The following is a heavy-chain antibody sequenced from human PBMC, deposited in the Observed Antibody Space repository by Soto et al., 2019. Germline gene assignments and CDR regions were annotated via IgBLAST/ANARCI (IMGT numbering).Heavy chain of an antibody. V-gene: IGHV3-23*01. D-gene: IGHD2-8*01. CDR1: GFTFSSFA. J-gene: IGHJ6*02. CDR2: ISCSADST. CDR3: AKPRGAMIYAITVYGMDV. Sequence: EVQLLESGGGLVQPGGSLRLSCAASGFTFSSFALNWVRQAPGKGLEWVSIISCSADSTFYADSVKGRFTISRDNSKNMLYLQINSLRAEDTAVYYCAKPRGAMIYAITVYGMDVWGQGTTVTVSS.